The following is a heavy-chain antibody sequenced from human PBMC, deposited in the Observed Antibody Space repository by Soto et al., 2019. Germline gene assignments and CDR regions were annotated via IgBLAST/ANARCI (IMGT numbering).Heavy chain of an antibody. D-gene: IGHD2-15*01. J-gene: IGHJ4*01. Sequence: PGGSLRLSCAASGFTFSSYWMHWVRQAPGKGLVWVSRINIDGSRISYADSVKGRCTISRDNAKNTLYMQMNSLRAEDTAVYYCSRSGWTEDYFDYCGQGTLVPGSS. CDR3: SRSGWTEDYFDY. V-gene: IGHV3-74*01. CDR1: GFTFSSYW. CDR2: INIDGSRI.